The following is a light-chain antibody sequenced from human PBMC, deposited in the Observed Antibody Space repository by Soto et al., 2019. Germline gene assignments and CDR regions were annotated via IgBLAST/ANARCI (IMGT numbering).Light chain of an antibody. CDR1: SSDVGGYNY. J-gene: IGLJ2*01. CDR3: SSYTSSITLVV. Sequence: QSALTQPASVSGSPGQSITISCTGTSSDVGGYNYVSWYQQHTGKAPKLMIYDVSNRPSGVSNRFSGSKSGNTASQTISGLQAEDEADYYCSSYTSSITLVVFGGGTKVTVL. CDR2: DVS. V-gene: IGLV2-14*01.